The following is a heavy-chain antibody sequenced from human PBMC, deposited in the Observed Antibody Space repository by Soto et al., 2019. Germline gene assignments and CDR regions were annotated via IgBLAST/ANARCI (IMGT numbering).Heavy chain of an antibody. CDR2: ISGSGGST. D-gene: IGHD6-6*01. CDR1: GFTFSSYA. CDR3: AKDLAAPTLYYFDY. V-gene: IGHV3-23*01. Sequence: GGSLRLSCAASGFTFSSYAMSWVRQAPGKGLEWDSAISGSGGSTYYADSVKGRFTISRDNSKNTLYLQMNSLRAEDTAVYYCAKDLAAPTLYYFDYWGQGTLVTVSS. J-gene: IGHJ4*02.